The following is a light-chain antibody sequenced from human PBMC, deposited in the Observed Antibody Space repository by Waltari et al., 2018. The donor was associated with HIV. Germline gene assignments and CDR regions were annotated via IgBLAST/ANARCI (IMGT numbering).Light chain of an antibody. CDR3: CSYTKLTTHYVL. J-gene: IGLJ2*01. V-gene: IGLV2-14*03. CDR2: GVS. CDR1: TTDIDGYNY. Sequence: QSALTQPASVSGSPGQSITISCNGTTTDIDGYNYVSWYQRHPDKAPKLIIFGVSNRPSGISSRFSGSKSGNTASLTISGLQAEDEADYYCCSYTKLTTHYVLFGGGTKLTVL.